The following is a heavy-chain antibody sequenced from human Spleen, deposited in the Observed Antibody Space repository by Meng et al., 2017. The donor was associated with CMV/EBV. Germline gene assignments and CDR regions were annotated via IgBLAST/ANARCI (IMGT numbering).Heavy chain of an antibody. CDR2: INLSGSN. CDR3: ARGRYITIFGVVIKSLLFDY. Sequence: FSGYYWSRIRHPPGKALEWIGEINLSGSNNYNPSLTSRVTISVDTSKNQFSLKLSSVTAADTAVYYCARGRYITIFGVVIKSLLFDYWGQGTLVTVSS. J-gene: IGHJ4*02. CDR1: FSGYY. D-gene: IGHD3-3*01. V-gene: IGHV4-34*01.